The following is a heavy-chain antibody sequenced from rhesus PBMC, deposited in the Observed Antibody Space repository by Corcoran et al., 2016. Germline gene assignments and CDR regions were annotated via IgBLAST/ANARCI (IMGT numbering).Heavy chain of an antibody. V-gene: IGHV4-80*01. CDR3: TRAVSDY. J-gene: IGHJ4*01. Sequence: QVQLQESGPGLVKPSETLSLTCAASGGSFSSYWWRWLRQPPGKGLEWIGEINGNSGSTNYNPSLKSRITISKDASKNQFSLKLSSVTAADTAVYYCTRAVSDYWGQGVLVTVSS. CDR1: GGSFSSYW. CDR2: INGNSGST.